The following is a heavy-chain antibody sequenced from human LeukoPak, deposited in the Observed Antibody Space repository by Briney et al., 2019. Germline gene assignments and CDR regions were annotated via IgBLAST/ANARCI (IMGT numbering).Heavy chain of an antibody. V-gene: IGHV3-21*01. CDR2: ISSSSSYI. CDR1: GFTFSSYS. CDR3: ARRISKGRVDQSGGKIDY. D-gene: IGHD4-23*01. Sequence: GGSLRLSCAASGFTFSSYSMNWVRQAPGKGLEWVSSISSSSSYIYYADSVKGRFTISRDNAKNSLYLQMNSLRAEDTAVYYCARRISKGRVDQSGGKIDYWGQGTLVTVSS. J-gene: IGHJ4*02.